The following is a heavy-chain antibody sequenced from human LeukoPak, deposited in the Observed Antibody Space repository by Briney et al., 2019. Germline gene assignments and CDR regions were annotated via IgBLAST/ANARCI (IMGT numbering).Heavy chain of an antibody. CDR3: ARATASGSGRAYDH. V-gene: IGHV4-34*01. Sequence: SETLSLTCAVYGESMIGHYWTWIRQPPGKRLEWIGEIHHGGGTNSNPSLKNRVTMSIDMSKNQFSLKLKSVTAADTAVYYCARATASGSGRAYDHWAQGNLVPVSS. CDR2: IHHGGGT. D-gene: IGHD3-10*01. J-gene: IGHJ4*02. CDR1: GESMIGHY.